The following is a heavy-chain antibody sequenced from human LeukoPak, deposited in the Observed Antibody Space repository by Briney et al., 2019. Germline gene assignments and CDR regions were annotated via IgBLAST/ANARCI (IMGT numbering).Heavy chain of an antibody. V-gene: IGHV3-21*01. CDR1: GFTFSSYS. J-gene: IGHJ4*02. Sequence: GGSLRLSCAASGFTFSSYSMNWVRQAPGKGLEWISSISSSSSYIYYADSVKGRFTISRDNAKNSLYLQMNSLRAEDTAVYYCASESTGIAAAGSYGRLYYFDYWGQGNLVTVSS. D-gene: IGHD6-13*01. CDR3: ASESTGIAAAGSYGRLYYFDY. CDR2: ISSSSSYI.